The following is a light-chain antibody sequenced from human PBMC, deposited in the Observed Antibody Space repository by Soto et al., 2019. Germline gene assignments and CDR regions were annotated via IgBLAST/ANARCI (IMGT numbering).Light chain of an antibody. Sequence: EIVLTQSPGTLSLSPGARATLSCRASQSVSSSFLAWYQQKPGQAPRLLIYGASSRATGIPDRFSGSGSGTDFTITISRLEPEDVAVYYCQQYGSSPLTCGGGTKVEIK. J-gene: IGKJ4*01. V-gene: IGKV3-20*01. CDR2: GAS. CDR1: QSVSSSF. CDR3: QQYGSSPLT.